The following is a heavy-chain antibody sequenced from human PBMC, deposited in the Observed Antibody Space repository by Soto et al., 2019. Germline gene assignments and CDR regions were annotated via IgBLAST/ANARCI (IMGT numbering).Heavy chain of an antibody. V-gene: IGHV1-69*13. D-gene: IGHD3-3*01. CDR1: GGTFSSYA. J-gene: IGHJ4*02. CDR3: AREQATDFWSGPAYDY. Sequence: ASVKVSCKASGGTFSSYAISWVRQAPGQGLEWMGGIIPIFGTANYAQKFQGRVTITADESTSTAYMELSSLRSEDTAVYYCAREQATDFWSGPAYDYWGQGTLVTVSS. CDR2: IIPIFGTA.